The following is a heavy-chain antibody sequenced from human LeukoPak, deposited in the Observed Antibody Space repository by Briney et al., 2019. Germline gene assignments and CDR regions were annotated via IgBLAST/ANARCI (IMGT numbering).Heavy chain of an antibody. J-gene: IGHJ5*02. CDR1: GGPISSSSYY. V-gene: IGHV4-39*01. CDR2: IYYSGST. Sequence: SETLSLTCTVPGGPISSSSYYWGWIRQPPGKGLEWIGSIYYSGSTYYNPSLKSRVTISVDTSKNQFSLKLSSVTAADTAVYYCARQDYDILTGSSSFDPWGQGTLVTVSS. CDR3: ARQDYDILTGSSSFDP. D-gene: IGHD3-9*01.